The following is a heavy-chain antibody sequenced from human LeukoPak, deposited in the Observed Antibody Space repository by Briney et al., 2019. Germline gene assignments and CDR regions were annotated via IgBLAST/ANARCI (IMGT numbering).Heavy chain of an antibody. CDR3: AKDKGDGYNYISSIDY. Sequence: PGGSLRLSCAASGFTFDDYAMHWVRQAPGKGLEWVSGISWNSGSIGYADSVKGRFTISRDNAKNSLYLQMNSLRAEDMALYCCAKDKGDGYNYISSIDYWGQGTLVTVSS. D-gene: IGHD5-24*01. J-gene: IGHJ4*02. CDR2: ISWNSGSI. CDR1: GFTFDDYA. V-gene: IGHV3-9*03.